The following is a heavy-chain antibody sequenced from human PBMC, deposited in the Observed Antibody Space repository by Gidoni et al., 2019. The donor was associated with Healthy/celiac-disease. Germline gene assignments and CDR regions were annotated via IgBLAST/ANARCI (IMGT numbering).Heavy chain of an antibody. J-gene: IGHJ3*02. D-gene: IGHD5-18*01. CDR3: ATSAGTAMALDAFDI. CDR1: GGSIRSYY. Sequence: QVQLQESGPGLVKPSETLSLTCTVSGGSIRSYYWSWIRQPPGKGLEWIGYIYYSGSTNYNPSLKSRVTISVDTSKNQFSLKLSSVTAADTAVYYCATSAGTAMALDAFDIWGQGTMVTVSS. V-gene: IGHV4-59*01. CDR2: IYYSGST.